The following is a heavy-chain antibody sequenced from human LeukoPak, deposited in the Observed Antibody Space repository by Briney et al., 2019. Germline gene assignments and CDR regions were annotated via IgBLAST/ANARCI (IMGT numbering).Heavy chain of an antibody. V-gene: IGHV3-11*04. J-gene: IGHJ4*02. D-gene: IGHD2-2*01. CDR2: ISSSGSTI. Sequence: GGSLRLSCAASGFTFSDYYMSWIRQAPGKGLEWVSYISSSGSTIYYADSVKGRFTISRDNAKNSLYLQMNSLRAEDTAVYYCARDFGYCSSTSCSMGYFDYWGQGTLVTVSS. CDR1: GFTFSDYY. CDR3: ARDFGYCSSTSCSMGYFDY.